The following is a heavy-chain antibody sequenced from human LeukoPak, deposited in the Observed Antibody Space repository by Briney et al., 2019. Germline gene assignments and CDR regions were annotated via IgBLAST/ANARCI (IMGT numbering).Heavy chain of an antibody. J-gene: IGHJ3*02. D-gene: IGHD5-18*01. V-gene: IGHV3-48*02. CDR3: AREPRGYNEAFDM. CDR2: MSGSSSTI. Sequence: PGGSLRLSCAASGFTFSTYSGNWVRQAPGKGLEWVSYMSGSSSTIFYADSVNGRFTISRDNAKNSLYLQMNSLRDEDTAVYYCAREPRGYNEAFDMWGQGTMVTV. CDR1: GFTFSTYS.